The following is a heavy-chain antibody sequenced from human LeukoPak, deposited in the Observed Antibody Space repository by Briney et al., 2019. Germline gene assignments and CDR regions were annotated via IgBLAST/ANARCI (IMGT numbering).Heavy chain of an antibody. J-gene: IGHJ6*02. Sequence: ASVKVSCKASGYTFTSYAMNWVRQAPGQGLEWMGWINTNTGNPTHAQGFTGRFVFSLDTSVSTAYLQISSLKAEDTAVYYCGGGIAVAGGGYYYGMDVWGQGTTVTVSS. CDR1: GYTFTSYA. D-gene: IGHD6-19*01. CDR3: GGGIAVAGGGYYYGMDV. V-gene: IGHV7-4-1*02. CDR2: INTNTGNP.